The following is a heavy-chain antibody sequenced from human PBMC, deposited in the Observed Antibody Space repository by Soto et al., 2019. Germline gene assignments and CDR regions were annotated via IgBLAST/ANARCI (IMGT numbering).Heavy chain of an antibody. V-gene: IGHV3-21*01. CDR3: VKDEGIEAMDV. Sequence: PGGSLRLSCVTSGFTSSRNTMNWVRQAPGKGLEWVASITSSGSYVYYADSVKGRFSASRDNAKNSLSLQMDSLRPDDTAIYFCVKDEGIEAMDVWGQGTTVTVSS. D-gene: IGHD3-3*02. CDR1: GFTSSRNT. CDR2: ITSSGSYV. J-gene: IGHJ6*02.